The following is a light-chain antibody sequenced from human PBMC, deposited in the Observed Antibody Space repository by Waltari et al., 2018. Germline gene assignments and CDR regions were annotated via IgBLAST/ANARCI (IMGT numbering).Light chain of an antibody. J-gene: IGKJ2*01. CDR2: KAS. V-gene: IGKV1-5*03. Sequence: ITCRASQSIRTWLAWYQQKPGKAPNLLIYKASNLESGVPSRFSGSGSGTEFTLTISSLQPDDFATYYCQQYSTYYTFGQGTKLEIK. CDR3: QQYSTYYT. CDR1: QSIRTW.